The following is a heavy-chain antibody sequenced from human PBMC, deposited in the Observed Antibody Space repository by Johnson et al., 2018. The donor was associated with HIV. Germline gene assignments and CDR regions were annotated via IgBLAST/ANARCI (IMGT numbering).Heavy chain of an antibody. CDR1: GFTFSNAW. D-gene: IGHD4-17*01. CDR3: AKDMSGDPDAFDI. J-gene: IGHJ3*02. V-gene: IGHV3-15*05. Sequence: VQLVESGGGLVKPGGSLRLSCAASGFTFSNAWMSWARQAPGKGLEWVGRIKSKTDGGTTDYAAPVKGRFTISRDDSKNTLYLQMNSLRAEDTALYYCAKDMSGDPDAFDIWGQGTMVTVSS. CDR2: IKSKTDGGTT.